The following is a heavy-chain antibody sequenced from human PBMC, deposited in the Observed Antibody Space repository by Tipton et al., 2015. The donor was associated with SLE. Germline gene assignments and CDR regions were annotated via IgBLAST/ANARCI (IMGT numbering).Heavy chain of an antibody. CDR3: ARGRDITMIVVVANDAFDI. J-gene: IGHJ3*02. Sequence: SLRLSCAASGFTFSSYWMSWVRQAPGKGLEWVANIKQDGSEKYYVDSVKGRFTISRDNAKNSLYLQMNSLRAADTAVYYCARGRDITMIVVVANDAFDIWGQGTMVTVSS. V-gene: IGHV3-7*03. CDR2: IKQDGSEK. CDR1: GFTFSSYW. D-gene: IGHD3-22*01.